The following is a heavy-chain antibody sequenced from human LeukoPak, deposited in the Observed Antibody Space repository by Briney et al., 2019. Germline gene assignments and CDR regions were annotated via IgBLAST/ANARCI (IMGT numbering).Heavy chain of an antibody. CDR3: AKGSKAVLFTRDHYMDV. Sequence: GGSLRLSCAASGFTFSSYGMHWVRQAPGKGLEWVAFIRYDGSKKYYADSVKGRFTISRDNSKNTLYVQINSLRAEDTAVYFCAKGSKAVLFTRDHYMDVWGKGTTVTISS. D-gene: IGHD6-19*01. J-gene: IGHJ6*03. CDR1: GFTFSSYG. V-gene: IGHV3-30*02. CDR2: IRYDGSKK.